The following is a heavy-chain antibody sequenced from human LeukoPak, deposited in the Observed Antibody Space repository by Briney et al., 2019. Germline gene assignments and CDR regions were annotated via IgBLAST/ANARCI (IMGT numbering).Heavy chain of an antibody. CDR2: VHYSGST. D-gene: IGHD3-9*01. Sequence: PSQTLSLTCTVSGVSIFSSYWNWVRQPPGKGLEWIGYVHYSGSTNYNPSLKSRVTISVDTSKSQFSLKLSSATAADTAVYYCATGRSIRYFDYWGQGTLLTVSS. CDR3: ATGRSIRYFDY. CDR1: GVSIFSSY. V-gene: IGHV4-59*12. J-gene: IGHJ4*02.